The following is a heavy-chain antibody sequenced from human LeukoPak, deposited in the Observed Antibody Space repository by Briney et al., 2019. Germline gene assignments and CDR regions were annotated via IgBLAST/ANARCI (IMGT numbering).Heavy chain of an antibody. D-gene: IGHD3-3*01. CDR2: IYSGGST. Sequence: GGSLRLSCAASGLTVSSTYMSWVRQTPGKGPEWVSVIYSGGSTYYADSVKGRFTISRDNSKNTLYLQMNSLRAEDTAVYYCARDLLEWYFDYWGQGTLVTVSS. CDR3: ARDLLEWYFDY. CDR1: GLTVSSTY. J-gene: IGHJ4*02. V-gene: IGHV3-66*01.